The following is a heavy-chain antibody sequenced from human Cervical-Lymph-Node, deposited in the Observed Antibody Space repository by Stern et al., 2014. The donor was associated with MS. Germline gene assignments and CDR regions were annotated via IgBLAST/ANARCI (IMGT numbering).Heavy chain of an antibody. V-gene: IGHV1-69*06. CDR2: IIPIFDTP. CDR1: GGTFTSFS. D-gene: IGHD4-17*01. CDR3: VLPSKVTTAAFDV. J-gene: IGHJ3*01. Sequence: VHLVESGAEVKKPGSSVNVSCKASGGTFTSFSINWVRQVPGQSLEWMGGIIPIFDTPNLAQKFQGRVTITADSSTSTVYMALNSLRSDDTAVYYCVLPSKVTTAAFDVWGRGTMVTVSS.